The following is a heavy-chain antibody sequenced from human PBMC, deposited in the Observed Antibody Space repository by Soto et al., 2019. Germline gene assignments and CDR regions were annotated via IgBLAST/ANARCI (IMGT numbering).Heavy chain of an antibody. J-gene: IGHJ6*03. CDR3: ARGLILWFGELSRRGGYYYYMDV. Sequence: QVQLQQWGAGLLKPSETLSLTCAVYGGSFSGYQWSWIRQTPGKGLEWIGEINDSGNINYNPSLKSRVTILVDTAKKQISLKLSSVTAADTAVYYCARGLILWFGELSRRGGYYYYMDVWGTGTTATVSS. D-gene: IGHD3-10*01. CDR2: INDSGNI. CDR1: GGSFSGYQ. V-gene: IGHV4-34*01.